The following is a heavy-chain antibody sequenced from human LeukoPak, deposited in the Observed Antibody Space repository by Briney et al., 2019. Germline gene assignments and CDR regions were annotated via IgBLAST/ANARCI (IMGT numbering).Heavy chain of an antibody. D-gene: IGHD6-13*01. CDR2: ISYDGSNK. CDR3: AKTPSSSWYYFDY. Sequence: GRSLRLSCAASGFTFSSYAMHWVRQAPGKGLEWVAIISYDGSNKYYADSVKGRFTISRDNSKNTLYLQMNSLRAEDTAVYYCAKTPSSSWYYFDYWGQGTLVTVSS. J-gene: IGHJ4*02. CDR1: GFTFSSYA. V-gene: IGHV3-30-3*02.